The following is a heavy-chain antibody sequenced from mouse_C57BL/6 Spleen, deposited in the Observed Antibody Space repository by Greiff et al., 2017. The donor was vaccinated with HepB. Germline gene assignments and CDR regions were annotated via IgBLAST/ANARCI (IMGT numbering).Heavy chain of an antibody. J-gene: IGHJ1*03. Sequence: VQLQQSGPELVKPGASVKIPCKASGYTFTDYNMDWVKQSHGKSLEWIGDINPNNGGTIYNQKFKGKATLTVDKSSSTAYMELRSLTSEDTAVYYCARRGLLGYFDVWGTGTTVTVSS. V-gene: IGHV1-18*01. CDR2: INPNNGGT. D-gene: IGHD2-3*01. CDR1: GYTFTDYN. CDR3: ARRGLLGYFDV.